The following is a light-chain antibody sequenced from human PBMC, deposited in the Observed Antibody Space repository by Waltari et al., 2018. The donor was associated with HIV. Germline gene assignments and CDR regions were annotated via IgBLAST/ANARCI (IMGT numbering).Light chain of an antibody. Sequence: QLVVTQSPSASASLGASVKFTCTLSSRHSSYAIAWHQQQPEKAPRYLMTLNSDCSYIRGDGIPDRFSGSSYGAERYLTISSLQSDDEADYYCQTWGTGIQVFGGGTKLTVL. CDR3: QTWGTGIQV. CDR2: LNSDCSY. J-gene: IGLJ3*02. V-gene: IGLV4-69*01. CDR1: SRHSSYA.